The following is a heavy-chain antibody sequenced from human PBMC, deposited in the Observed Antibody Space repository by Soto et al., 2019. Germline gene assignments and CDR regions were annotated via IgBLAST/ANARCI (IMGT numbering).Heavy chain of an antibody. D-gene: IGHD2-2*01. CDR1: GGSISSSSYY. J-gene: IGHJ6*03. CDR2: IYYSGST. Sequence: SSETLSLTCTVSGGSISSSSYYWGWIRQPPGKGLEWIGSIYYSGSTYYSPSLKSRVTISVDTSKNQFSLKLSSVTAADTAVYYCARHLGMNDIVVVPAAPLLHYYYYMDVWGQGTTVTVSS. V-gene: IGHV4-39*01. CDR3: ARHLGMNDIVVVPAAPLLHYYYYMDV.